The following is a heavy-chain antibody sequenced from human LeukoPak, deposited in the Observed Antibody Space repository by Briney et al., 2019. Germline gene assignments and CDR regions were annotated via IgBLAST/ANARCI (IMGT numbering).Heavy chain of an antibody. Sequence: ASVKVSCKVSGYTLTELSMHWVRQAPGKGLEWMGGFDPEDGETIYAQKFQGRVTMTEDTSTDTAYMELSSLRSEDTAVYYCATRSSNAYGLTYYGMDVRGKGTTVTVSS. CDR2: FDPEDGET. D-gene: IGHD3-10*01. CDR1: GYTLTELS. J-gene: IGHJ6*04. CDR3: ATRSSNAYGLTYYGMDV. V-gene: IGHV1-24*01.